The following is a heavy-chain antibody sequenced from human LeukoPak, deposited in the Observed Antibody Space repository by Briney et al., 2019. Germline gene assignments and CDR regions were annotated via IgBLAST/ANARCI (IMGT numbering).Heavy chain of an antibody. CDR1: GFSFGSFG. CDR3: AKRDPTIRKFDY. V-gene: IGHV3-23*01. J-gene: IGHJ4*02. CDR2: IDGDGGKT. Sequence: GGSLRLSCVGSGFSFGSFGMSWVRQAPGMGLEWVSGIDGDGGKTYYADSVEGRFTISRDNSKNTLYLEINSLRPEDTAEYYCAKRDPTIRKFDYWGQGTLVIVSS. D-gene: IGHD3-16*01.